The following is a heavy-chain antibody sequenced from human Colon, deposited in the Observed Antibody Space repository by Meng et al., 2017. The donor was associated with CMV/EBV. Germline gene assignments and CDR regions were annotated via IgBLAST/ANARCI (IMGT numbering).Heavy chain of an antibody. V-gene: IGHV4-34*01. J-gene: IGHJ4*02. CDR1: GGSFSGYS. Sequence: TLSLTCAVYGGSFSGYSWSWIRQPPGKGLEWIGEINHSGSTNYNPSLKSRVTISVDTSKNQFSLKLSSVTAADTAVYYCARGQGFFSNWGQGTLVTVSS. CDR3: ARGQGFFSN. CDR2: INHSGST. D-gene: IGHD3-3*01.